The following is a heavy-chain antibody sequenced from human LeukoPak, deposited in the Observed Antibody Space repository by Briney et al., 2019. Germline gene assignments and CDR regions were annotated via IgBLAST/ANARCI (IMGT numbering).Heavy chain of an antibody. Sequence: SETLSLTCAVYDGSFSAYYWTWIRQPPGRGLDWIGEINYSGGTNFNPSLKSRVTISLDTSKNQFSLKLSSVTAADTAVYYCARRWELLRFMDVWGQGTTVTVSS. J-gene: IGHJ6*02. D-gene: IGHD1-26*01. CDR2: INYSGGT. CDR1: DGSFSAYY. CDR3: ARRWELLRFMDV. V-gene: IGHV4-34*01.